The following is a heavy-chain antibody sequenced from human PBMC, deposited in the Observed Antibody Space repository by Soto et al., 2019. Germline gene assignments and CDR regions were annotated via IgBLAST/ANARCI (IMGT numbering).Heavy chain of an antibody. J-gene: IGHJ4*02. Sequence: GASVKVSCKTSGYTFTKYAVDWVRPAPGQGLEWMGWINSGNGNTKYSEKFQGRVTITRDTSASTAYMELNSLTSEDTAVYYCARGLTIFGVVIGYWGQGTLVTVSS. CDR1: GYTFTKYA. CDR2: INSGNGNT. V-gene: IGHV1-3*01. CDR3: ARGLTIFGVVIGY. D-gene: IGHD3-3*01.